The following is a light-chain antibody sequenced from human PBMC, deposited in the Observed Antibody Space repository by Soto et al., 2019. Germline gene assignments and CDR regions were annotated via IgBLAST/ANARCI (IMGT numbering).Light chain of an antibody. J-gene: IGKJ4*01. CDR3: QQLNTYPLT. V-gene: IGKV1-9*01. CDR1: QGISSY. Sequence: DIQLTQSPSFLSASVGDRVTITCRASQGISSYLAWYQQKPGKAPKLLISAASTLQSGVPSRFSGNKSGTEFTLTISSLQPEDFATYYCQQLNTYPLTFGGGTKVDIK. CDR2: AAS.